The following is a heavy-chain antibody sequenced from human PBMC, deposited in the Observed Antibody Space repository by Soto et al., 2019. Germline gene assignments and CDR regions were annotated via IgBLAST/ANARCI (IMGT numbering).Heavy chain of an antibody. V-gene: IGHV4-59*08. CDR1: GGSISSYY. Sequence: SETLSLTCTVSGGSISSYYWSWIRQPPGKGLEWIGYIYYSGSTNYNPSLKSRVTISVDTSKNQFSLKLSSVTAADTAVYYCARTYGSGSYYAEPFDYWGQGTLVTVSS. J-gene: IGHJ4*02. CDR3: ARTYGSGSYYAEPFDY. CDR2: IYYSGST. D-gene: IGHD3-10*01.